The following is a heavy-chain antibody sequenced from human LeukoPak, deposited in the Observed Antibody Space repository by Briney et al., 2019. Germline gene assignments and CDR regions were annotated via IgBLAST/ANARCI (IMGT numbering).Heavy chain of an antibody. Sequence: GGSLRLSCAASGFTFNDYAMHWVRHVPGKGLEWVSGIKWNSGNIGYADSVKGRFTISRDNAKNSLYLQMNSLRAEDTALYYCVKGGFLEWLTPPYDAFDIWGQGTMVTVSS. CDR2: IKWNSGNI. CDR3: VKGGFLEWLTPPYDAFDI. J-gene: IGHJ3*02. D-gene: IGHD3-3*01. V-gene: IGHV3-9*01. CDR1: GFTFNDYA.